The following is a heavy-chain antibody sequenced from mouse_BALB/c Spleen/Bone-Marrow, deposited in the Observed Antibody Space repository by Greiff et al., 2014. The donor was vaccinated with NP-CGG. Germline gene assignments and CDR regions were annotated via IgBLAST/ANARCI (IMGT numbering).Heavy chain of an antibody. V-gene: IGHV1-5*01. CDR3: TTLARTNFDY. CDR2: IYPGNSDT. J-gene: IGHJ2*01. Sequence: VQLKESGTVLARPGAAVKMSCKASGYTFSNYWMHWVKQRPGQGLEWIGTIYPGNSDTTYNQKFKGKAKLTAVTSTSTAYMDLSSLTNEDSAVHYCTTLARTNFDYWGQGTTLTVSS. D-gene: IGHD3-1*01. CDR1: GYTFSNYW.